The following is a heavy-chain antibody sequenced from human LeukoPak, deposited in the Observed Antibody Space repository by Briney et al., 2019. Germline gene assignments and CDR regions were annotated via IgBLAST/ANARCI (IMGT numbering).Heavy chain of an antibody. V-gene: IGHV4-59*08. J-gene: IGHJ4*02. CDR2: IYYSGST. D-gene: IGHD3-22*01. Sequence: SETLSLTCTVSGGSISSYYWSWIRQPPGKGLEWIGYIYYSGSTNYNPSLKSRATISVDTSKNQFSLKLSSVTAADTAVYYCARQDSSGYYIDYWGQGTLVTVSS. CDR3: ARQDSSGYYIDY. CDR1: GGSISSYY.